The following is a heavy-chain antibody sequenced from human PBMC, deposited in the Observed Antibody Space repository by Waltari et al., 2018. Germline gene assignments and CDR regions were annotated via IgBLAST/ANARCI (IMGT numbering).Heavy chain of an antibody. Sequence: QVQLVQSGAEVKKPGSSVKVSCKASGGTFSSYAISWVRQAPGQGLEWMGGIIPIFGTANYAQKFQGRVTITADESTSTAYMELSSLRSEDTAVYYCARSYYYDSSGYLYYFDYWGQGTLVTVSS. D-gene: IGHD3-22*01. CDR2: IIPIFGTA. V-gene: IGHV1-69*12. J-gene: IGHJ4*02. CDR3: ARSYYYDSSGYLYYFDY. CDR1: GGTFSSYA.